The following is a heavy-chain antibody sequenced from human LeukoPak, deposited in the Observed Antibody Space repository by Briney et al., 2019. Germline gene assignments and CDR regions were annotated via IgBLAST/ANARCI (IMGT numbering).Heavy chain of an antibody. CDR3: AKERGHVLRFLEWLGYFDY. V-gene: IGHV3-23*01. Sequence: GGSLRLSCAASGFSFSDYFMTWIRQAPGKGLEWVSYINSGGSTYYADSVKGRFTISRDNSKNTLYLQMNSLRAEDTAVYYCAKERGHVLRFLEWLGYFDYWGQGTLVTVSS. D-gene: IGHD3-3*01. CDR2: INSGGST. J-gene: IGHJ4*02. CDR1: GFSFSDYF.